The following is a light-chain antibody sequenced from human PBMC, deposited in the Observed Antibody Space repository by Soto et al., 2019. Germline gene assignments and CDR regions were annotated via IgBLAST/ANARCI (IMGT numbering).Light chain of an antibody. Sequence: EIVLTQSPATLSLSPGERATLSCRASHYISSDLAWYQHKPGQAPRLLIYDASDRATGIPDRFSGSGSGTDFTLTISGLEPEDFAIYYCQKRSSWPPITFGQGTRLEIK. CDR1: HYISSD. J-gene: IGKJ5*01. CDR3: QKRSSWPPIT. CDR2: DAS. V-gene: IGKV3-11*01.